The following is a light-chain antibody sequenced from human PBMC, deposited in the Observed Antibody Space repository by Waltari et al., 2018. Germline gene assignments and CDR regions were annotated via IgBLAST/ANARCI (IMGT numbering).Light chain of an antibody. V-gene: IGKV3-11*01. CDR3: QHRIDWPHT. Sequence: EIVLTQSPATLSLSPGERATLSCRASQSIDSYLAWYLQKPGQAPRLLIFDASTRATGIPARFSGSGFGTDFTLTISSLEPEDFAVYYCQHRIDWPHTFGQGTKLEIK. CDR2: DAS. J-gene: IGKJ2*01. CDR1: QSIDSY.